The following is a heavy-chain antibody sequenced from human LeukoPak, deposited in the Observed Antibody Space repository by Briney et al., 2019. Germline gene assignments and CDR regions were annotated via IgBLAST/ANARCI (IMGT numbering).Heavy chain of an antibody. D-gene: IGHD3-22*01. CDR3: ARCYYDSSGYGPLLQH. V-gene: IGHV3-48*03. CDR1: GFTFSSYE. CDR2: ISSSGSTI. Sequence: PGGSLRLSCAASGFTFSSYEMNWVRQAPGKGLEWVSYISSSGSTIYCADSVKGRFTISRDNAKNSLYLQMNSLRAEDTAVYYCARCYYDSSGYGPLLQHWGQGTLVTVSS. J-gene: IGHJ1*01.